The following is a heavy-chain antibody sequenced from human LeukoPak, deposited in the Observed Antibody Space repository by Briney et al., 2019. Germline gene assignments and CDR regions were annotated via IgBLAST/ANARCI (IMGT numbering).Heavy chain of an antibody. CDR2: ISYDGSNK. CDR1: GFTFSSYA. V-gene: IGHV3-30-3*01. Sequence: GGSLRLSCAASGFTFSSYAMHWVRQAPGKGLEWVAVISYDGSNKYYADSVKGRFTITRDNSKNTLYLQMNSLRAEDTAVYYCAVLGARGMDVWGQGTTVTVSS. D-gene: IGHD1-26*01. CDR3: AVLGARGMDV. J-gene: IGHJ6*02.